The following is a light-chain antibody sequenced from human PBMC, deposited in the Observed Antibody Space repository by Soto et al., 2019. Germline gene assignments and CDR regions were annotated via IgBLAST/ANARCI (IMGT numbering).Light chain of an antibody. V-gene: IGLV1-44*01. CDR3: ATWDDSLNGHVV. Sequence: QAVVSQPPSASRTPGQRVTISCSGSRSNIGSNTVNWYRQLPGTAPKLLMYSNNQRPSGVSDRFSGSKSGTSASLAVRGLQSEDEADYYCATWDDSLNGHVVFGGGTKLTVL. CDR2: SNN. J-gene: IGLJ2*01. CDR1: RSNIGSNT.